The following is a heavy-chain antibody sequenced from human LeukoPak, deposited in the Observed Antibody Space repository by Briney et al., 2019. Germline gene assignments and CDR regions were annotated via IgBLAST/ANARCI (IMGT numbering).Heavy chain of an antibody. CDR1: GFTFSDFG. D-gene: IGHD3-22*01. V-gene: IGHV3-30*18. Sequence: GGSLRLSCAASGFTFSDFGMHWVRQAPGKGLEWVAVISDDGNNKYYADSVKGRFTISRDNSKNTLYLQMNSLRADDTVVYYCAKLNPWNYYDRRGYGYYFDYWGQGTLVTVSS. CDR2: ISDDGNNK. J-gene: IGHJ4*02. CDR3: AKLNPWNYYDRRGYGYYFDY.